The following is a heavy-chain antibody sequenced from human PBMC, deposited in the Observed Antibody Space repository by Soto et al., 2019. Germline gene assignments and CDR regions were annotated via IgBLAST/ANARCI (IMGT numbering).Heavy chain of an antibody. V-gene: IGHV3-23*01. CDR1: GFTFTNYA. CDR3: ARTDKFNSQSSGWADRFEW. J-gene: IGHJ4*02. D-gene: IGHD6-19*01. CDR2: ITPTGAT. Sequence: EMQLLESGGGLVQPGGSLRLFCAASGFTFTNYAMTWVRQAPGKGLEWVTTITPTGATFYGDTVKGRFTISRDNSRSTVFLQMNSLRAEDSAMYYCARTDKFNSQSSGWADRFEWWGQGTLVTVSS.